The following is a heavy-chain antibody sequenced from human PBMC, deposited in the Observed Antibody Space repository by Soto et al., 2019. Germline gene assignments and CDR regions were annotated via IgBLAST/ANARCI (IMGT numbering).Heavy chain of an antibody. CDR2: IYYSGST. J-gene: IGHJ4*02. CDR3: ARHSSAYYYDSSGYYFDY. V-gene: IGHV4-39*01. Sequence: PSETLSLTCTVSGGSISSSSYYWGWIRQPPGKGLEWIGSIYYSGSTYYNPSLKSRVTISVDTSKNQFSLKLSSVTAADTAVYYCARHSSAYYYDSSGYYFDYWGQGTLVTVS. CDR1: GGSISSSSYY. D-gene: IGHD3-22*01.